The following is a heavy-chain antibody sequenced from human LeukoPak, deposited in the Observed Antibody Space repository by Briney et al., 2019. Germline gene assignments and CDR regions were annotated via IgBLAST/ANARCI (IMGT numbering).Heavy chain of an antibody. V-gene: IGHV1-8*01. CDR2: MNPNSGNT. CDR1: GYTFTSYD. CDR3: QRGRGYASFDP. Sequence: GASVKVSCKASGYTFTSYDINWVRQATGQGLEWMGWMNPNSGNTGYAQKFHGRVTMTRNTSKSTAYIELSSLRAEDRSVYYCQRGRGYASFDPWGQGTLVTVSS. D-gene: IGHD5-12*01. J-gene: IGHJ5*02.